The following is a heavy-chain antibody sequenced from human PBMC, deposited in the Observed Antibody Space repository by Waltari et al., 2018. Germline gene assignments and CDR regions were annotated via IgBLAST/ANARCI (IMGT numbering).Heavy chain of an antibody. CDR2: INHSGST. J-gene: IGHJ5*02. V-gene: IGHV4-34*01. CDR1: GGSFRGYY. CDR3: ASIRPLVVPAAANWFDP. Sequence: QVQLQQWGAGLLKPSETLSLTCAVYGGSFRGYYWRWIRPPPGKGLKWIGEINHSGSTNYNPSLKSRVTIAVDTSKNQFSLKLSSVTAADTAVYYCASIRPLVVPAAANWFDPWGQGTLVTVSS. D-gene: IGHD2-2*01.